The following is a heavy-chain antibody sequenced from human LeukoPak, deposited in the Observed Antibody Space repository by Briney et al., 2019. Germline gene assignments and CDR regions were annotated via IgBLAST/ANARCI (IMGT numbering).Heavy chain of an antibody. CDR2: INHSGST. Sequence: SETLFLTCAVYGGPFSGYYWSWIRQPPGKGLEWIGEINHSGSTNYNPSLKSRVTISVDTSKNQFSLKLSSVTAADTAVYYCARGGGSGWPYYYYGMDVWGQGTTVTVSS. CDR1: GGPFSGYY. V-gene: IGHV4-34*01. D-gene: IGHD6-19*01. J-gene: IGHJ6*02. CDR3: ARGGGSGWPYYYYGMDV.